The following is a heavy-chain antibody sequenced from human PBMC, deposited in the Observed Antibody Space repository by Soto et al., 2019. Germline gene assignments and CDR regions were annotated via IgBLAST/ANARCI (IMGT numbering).Heavy chain of an antibody. CDR1: GFTFSNAW. J-gene: IGHJ6*02. Sequence: PGGSLRLSCAASGFTFSNAWMNWVRQAPGKGLEWVGRIKSKTDGGTTDYAAPVKGRFTISRDDSKNTLYLQMSSLKTEDTAVYYCTTAEHATTVTYYYYYYGMDVWGQGTTVTVSS. CDR3: TTAEHATTVTYYYYYYGMDV. V-gene: IGHV3-15*07. CDR2: IKSKTDGGTT. D-gene: IGHD4-17*01.